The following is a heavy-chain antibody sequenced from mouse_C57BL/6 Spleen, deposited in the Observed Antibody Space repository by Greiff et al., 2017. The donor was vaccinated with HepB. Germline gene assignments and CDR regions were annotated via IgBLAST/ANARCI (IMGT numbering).Heavy chain of an antibody. J-gene: IGHJ3*01. CDR3: ASYYYGSSSWFAY. Sequence: QVQLQQPGAELVKPGASVKLSCKASGYTFTSYWMQWVKQRAGQGLEWIGEIDPSDSYTNYNQKFKGKATLTVDTSSSTAYMQLSSLTSEDSAVYYCASYYYGSSSWFAYWGQGTLVTVSA. D-gene: IGHD1-1*01. CDR1: GYTFTSYW. CDR2: IDPSDSYT. V-gene: IGHV1-50*01.